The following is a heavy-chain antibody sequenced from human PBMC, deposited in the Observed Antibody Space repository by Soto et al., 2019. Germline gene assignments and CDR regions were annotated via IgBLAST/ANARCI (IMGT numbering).Heavy chain of an antibody. V-gene: IGHV1-69*01. CDR1: GGTFSKYA. D-gene: IGHD4-17*01. CDR2: TIPMFGTP. Sequence: QVQLVQSGAEMQQPGASVRVSCKASGGTFSKYAFSWVRQAPGQGLEWLGGTIPMFGTPNYAQKFQGRVAISADESTATVYMELSSLRSEDTAVYFCARPLRDTNYCYGMAVWGQGTTVTVSS. J-gene: IGHJ6*02. CDR3: ARPLRDTNYCYGMAV.